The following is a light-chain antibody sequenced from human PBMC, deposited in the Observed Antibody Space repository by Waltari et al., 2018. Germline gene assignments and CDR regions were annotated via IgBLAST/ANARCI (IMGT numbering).Light chain of an antibody. CDR1: NSDVGRYNL. J-gene: IGLJ3*02. CDR3: CSYAGSFTWV. CDR2: DVT. Sequence: QSAPTQPASVSGSPGQSITISCTGTNSDVGRYNLLSGYQQHPDKAPKLIIYDVTERPSGVSDRLSGSKSGNTASLTISGLQAEDEADYYCCSYAGSFTWVFGGGTKPTVL. V-gene: IGLV2-23*02.